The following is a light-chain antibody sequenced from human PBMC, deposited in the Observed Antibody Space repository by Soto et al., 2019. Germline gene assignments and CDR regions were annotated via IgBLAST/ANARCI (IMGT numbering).Light chain of an antibody. J-gene: IGLJ3*02. V-gene: IGLV2-11*01. CDR3: CSFAGSYLYVV. CDR1: LSNIGAFDY. CDR2: DVA. Sequence: QSVLTQPASVSGSPGQSVTISCTGALSNIGAFDYVSWYQQRPGKVPTLLIYDVAKRPSGVPDRFSGSKSGTTASLTISGLQAEDEADYYCCSFAGSYLYVVIGGGTQLTVL.